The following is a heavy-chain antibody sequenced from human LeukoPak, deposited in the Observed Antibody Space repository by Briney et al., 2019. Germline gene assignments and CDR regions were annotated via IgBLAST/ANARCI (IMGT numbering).Heavy chain of an antibody. D-gene: IGHD3-3*01. CDR2: FDPEDGET. J-gene: IGHJ4*02. CDR3: ATDPFTIFGVVKDY. Sequence: GASVKVSCKVSGYTLTELSMHWVRQAPGKGLEWMGGFDPEDGETIHAQKFQGRVTMTEDTSTDTAYMELSSLRSEDTAVYYCATDPFTIFGVVKDYWGQGTLVTVSS. V-gene: IGHV1-24*01. CDR1: GYTLTELS.